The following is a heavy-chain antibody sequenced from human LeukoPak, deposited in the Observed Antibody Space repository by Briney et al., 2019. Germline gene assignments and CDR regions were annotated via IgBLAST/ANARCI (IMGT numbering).Heavy chain of an antibody. CDR3: ARGGLDYGGKEIDY. Sequence: SETLSLTCAVYGGSFSGYYWSWIRQPPGRGLEWIGEINHSGSTNYNPSLKSRVTISVDTSKNQFSLKLSSVTAADTAVYYCARGGLDYGGKEIDYWGQGTLVTVSS. V-gene: IGHV4-34*01. CDR2: INHSGST. J-gene: IGHJ4*02. D-gene: IGHD4-23*01. CDR1: GGSFSGYY.